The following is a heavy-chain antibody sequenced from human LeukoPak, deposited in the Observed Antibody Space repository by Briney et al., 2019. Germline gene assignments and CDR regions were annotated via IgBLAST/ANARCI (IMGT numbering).Heavy chain of an antibody. Sequence: SVKVSCKASGGTFSSYAISWVRQAPGQGLEWMGGIIPIFGTANYAQKFQGRVTITTDESTSTAYMELSSLRSADTAVYYCASKHVSPPFYYYYYMDVWGKGTTVTVSS. CDR2: IIPIFGTA. J-gene: IGHJ6*03. CDR1: GGTFSSYA. V-gene: IGHV1-69*05. CDR3: ASKHVSPPFYYYYYMDV.